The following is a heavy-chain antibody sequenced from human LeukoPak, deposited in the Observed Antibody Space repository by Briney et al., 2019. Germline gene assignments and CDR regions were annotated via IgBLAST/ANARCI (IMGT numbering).Heavy chain of an antibody. V-gene: IGHV3-7*01. Sequence: GGSLSLSCAASGFTFGTSWMSWVRQAPGKGLEWLANIYVDGIEKYYVDPVKGRFTISRDNAKNSLYLQMDSLRVEDTAVYYCARTVVEVRAASDVFDIWGQGTMVTVSS. J-gene: IGHJ3*02. CDR2: IYVDGIEK. D-gene: IGHD2-2*01. CDR1: GFTFGTSW. CDR3: ARTVVEVRAASDVFDI.